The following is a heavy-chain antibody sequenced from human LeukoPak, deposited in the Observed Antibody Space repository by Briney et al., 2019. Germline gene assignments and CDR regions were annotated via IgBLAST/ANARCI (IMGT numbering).Heavy chain of an antibody. CDR1: GFTFTSYA. Sequence: GGSLRLSCAASGFTFTSYAMSWVRQAPGKGLEWVSAISGNGGSTYYADSVKGRFTISRDNSKNTLYLQMNSLRAEDTAVYYCAKRRADYYGSGRGLNYFDYWGQGTLVTVSS. D-gene: IGHD3-10*01. CDR3: AKRRADYYGSGRGLNYFDY. J-gene: IGHJ4*02. V-gene: IGHV3-23*01. CDR2: ISGNGGST.